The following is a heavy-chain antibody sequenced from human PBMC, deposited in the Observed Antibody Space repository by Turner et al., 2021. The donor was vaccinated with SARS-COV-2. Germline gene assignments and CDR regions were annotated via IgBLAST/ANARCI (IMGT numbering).Heavy chain of an antibody. Sequence: QFPRQDSGPGLVNPFDTLSLTCPVSGGPIGDTNYYWVWIRQPPGMGLEWIGTIFYSGSTSYNPSLKGRLAMSVDRSMNQVSLRLRSVTAADTAIYYCARMGPEDILTGYISGGQDKKNPYNWFDSWGQGTLVIVSS. CDR3: ARMGPEDILTGYISGGQDKKNPYNWFDS. V-gene: IGHV4-39*01. CDR1: GGPIGDTNYY. CDR2: IFYSGST. D-gene: IGHD3-9*01. J-gene: IGHJ5*01.